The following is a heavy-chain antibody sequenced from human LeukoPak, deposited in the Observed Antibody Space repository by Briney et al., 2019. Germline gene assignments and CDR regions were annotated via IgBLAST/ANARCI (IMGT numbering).Heavy chain of an antibody. V-gene: IGHV3-23*01. J-gene: IGHJ4*02. CDR3: AKLSRYCSGGSCYLSDY. Sequence: GGSLRLFCAASGFTFSSYAMSWVRQAPGKGLEWVSAISGSGGSTYYADSVKGRFTISRDNSKNTLYLQMNSLRAEDTAVYYCAKLSRYCSGGSCYLSDYWGQGTLVTVSS. CDR1: GFTFSSYA. CDR2: ISGSGGST. D-gene: IGHD2-15*01.